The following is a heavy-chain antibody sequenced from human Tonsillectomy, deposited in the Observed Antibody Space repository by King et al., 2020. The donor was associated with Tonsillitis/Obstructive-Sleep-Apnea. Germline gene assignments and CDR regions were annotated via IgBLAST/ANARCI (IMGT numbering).Heavy chain of an antibody. Sequence: LQLQESGPGLVKPSETLSLTCYVSGASISSSIHYWDWIRQPPGKGLEWIGSFYYSGSTYYNPSLKSRVTISVDTSKNQFSLKLSSVTAADPAVYHCATHEDFWSGYNWFDPWGQGTLVTVSS. CDR3: ATHEDFWSGYNWFDP. J-gene: IGHJ5*02. CDR1: GASISSSIHY. CDR2: FYYSGST. V-gene: IGHV4-39*01. D-gene: IGHD3-3*01.